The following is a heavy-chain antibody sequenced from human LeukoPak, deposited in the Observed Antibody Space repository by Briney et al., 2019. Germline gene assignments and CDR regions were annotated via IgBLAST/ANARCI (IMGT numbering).Heavy chain of an antibody. CDR1: GGSISSYY. Sequence: SETLSLTCTVSGGSISSYYWSWIRQPPGKGLEWIGYIYYSGSTNYNPSLKSRVTISVDTSKNQFSLKVSSVTAADTAVYYCARDIGEMATDYWGQGTLVTVSS. V-gene: IGHV4-59*12. D-gene: IGHD5-24*01. J-gene: IGHJ4*02. CDR3: ARDIGEMATDY. CDR2: IYYSGST.